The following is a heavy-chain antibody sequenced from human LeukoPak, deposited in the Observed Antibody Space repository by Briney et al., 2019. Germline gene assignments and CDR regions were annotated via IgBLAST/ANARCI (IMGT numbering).Heavy chain of an antibody. CDR3: AGEQNAFDM. CDR2: ISYDGSSK. V-gene: IGHV3-30*04. CDR1: GFTFSNYA. Sequence: GGSLRLSCAASGFTFSNYAMHWVRQAPGKGLEWVAFISYDGSSKCHADSVKGRFTISRDNSKNTLYLQMNSLRAEDTAVYYCAGEQNAFDMWGQGTMVTVSS. J-gene: IGHJ3*02.